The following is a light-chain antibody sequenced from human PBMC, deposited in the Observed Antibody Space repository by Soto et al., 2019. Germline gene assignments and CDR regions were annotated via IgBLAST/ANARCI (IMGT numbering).Light chain of an antibody. Sequence: DTQMTQSPPSLSASVGDRVTISCRASQNISNFLNWYQQKSGKAPEVLIYGASNLQGGVPSRFRGSGSGTDFTLTISSLQPEDFATYYCQQSYRPPRTFGQGTKLEIK. CDR2: GAS. CDR1: QNISNF. CDR3: QQSYRPPRT. V-gene: IGKV1-39*01. J-gene: IGKJ2*01.